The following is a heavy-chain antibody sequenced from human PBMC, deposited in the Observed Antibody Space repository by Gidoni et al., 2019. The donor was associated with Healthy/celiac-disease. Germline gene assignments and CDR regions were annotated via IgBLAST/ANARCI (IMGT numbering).Heavy chain of an antibody. J-gene: IGHJ4*02. CDR2: ISGSGGST. V-gene: IGHV3-23*01. CDR1: GLPFSSYA. Sequence: EVQLLESGGGLVQPGGSLRRSCAASGLPFSSYAMSWVRQAPGKGLEWVSAISGSGGSTYSAVSVKGRFTISRDNSKNTLYLQMNSLRAEDTAVYYCAKDIFVVVAGFHYWGQVTLVTVSS. D-gene: IGHD2-15*01. CDR3: AKDIFVVVAGFHY.